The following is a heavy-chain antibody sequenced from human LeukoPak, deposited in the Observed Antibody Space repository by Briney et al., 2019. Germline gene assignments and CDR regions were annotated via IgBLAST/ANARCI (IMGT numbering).Heavy chain of an antibody. CDR2: IKQDGSEK. CDR3: ARDSSSWYYYYYYGMDV. Sequence: GGSLRLSCAASGFTFSSYWMSWVRQAPGKGLEWVANIKQDGSEKYYVDSVKGRFTISRDNAKNSLYLQMNSLRAEDTAVYYCARDSSSWYYYYYYGMDVWGKGTTATVSS. CDR1: GFTFSSYW. J-gene: IGHJ6*04. V-gene: IGHV3-7*03. D-gene: IGHD6-13*01.